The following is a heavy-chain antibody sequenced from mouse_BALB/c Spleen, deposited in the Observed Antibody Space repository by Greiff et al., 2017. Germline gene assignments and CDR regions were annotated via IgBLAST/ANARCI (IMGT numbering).Heavy chain of an antibody. CDR3: ARDYGSRNYFDY. Sequence: QVQLKQSAAELARPGASVKMSCKASGYTFTSYTMHWVKQRPGQGLEWIGYINPSSGYTEYNQKFKDKTTLTADKSSSTAYMQLSSLTSEDSAVYYCARDYGSRNYFDYWGQGTTLTVSS. CDR2: INPSSGYT. CDR1: GYTFTSYT. V-gene: IGHV1-4*02. D-gene: IGHD1-1*01. J-gene: IGHJ2*01.